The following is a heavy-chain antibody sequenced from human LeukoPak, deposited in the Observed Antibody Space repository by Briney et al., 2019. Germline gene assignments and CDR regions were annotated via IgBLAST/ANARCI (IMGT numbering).Heavy chain of an antibody. D-gene: IGHD7-27*01. Sequence: PGGSLRLSCAASGFTVSNDYMAWVRQAPGRGLEWVSLIYGDGTTFYTDSVKGRFTISRDNFKNTMYLQMNSLRPEDTALYYCARDCAGAQNWVALDPWGQGTLVTVSS. CDR2: IYGDGTT. CDR3: ARDCAGAQNWVALDP. J-gene: IGHJ5*02. V-gene: IGHV3-66*02. CDR1: GFTVSNDY.